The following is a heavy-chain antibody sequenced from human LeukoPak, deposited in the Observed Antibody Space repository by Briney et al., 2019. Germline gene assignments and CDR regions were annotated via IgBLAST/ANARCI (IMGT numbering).Heavy chain of an antibody. J-gene: IGHJ5*02. CDR2: ISYDGSNK. V-gene: IGHV3-30*04. CDR3: ARVGTSSLRDWFDP. CDR1: GFTFSSHA. Sequence: GVLRLSCAASGFTFSSHAMNWVRQAPGKGLEWVAVISYDGSNKYYVDSVKGRFTISRDNSKNTLYLQMNSLRAEDTAVYYCARVGTSSLRDWFDPWGQGTLVTVSS. D-gene: IGHD2-8*01.